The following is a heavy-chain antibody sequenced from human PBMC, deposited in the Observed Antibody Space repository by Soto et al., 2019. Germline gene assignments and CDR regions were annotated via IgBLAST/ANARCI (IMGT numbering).Heavy chain of an antibody. CDR3: ARGRYGDY. CDR2: ISAHNGNT. Sequence: QVHLVQSGAEVKKPGASVKVSCKASGYTFTSYGITWVRQAPGQGLEWMGWISAHNGNTDYAQKLQGRVIVTRDTYTSTDYMELRSLISDDTAVYYCARGRYGDYWGQGALVTVSS. D-gene: IGHD1-1*01. J-gene: IGHJ4*02. CDR1: GYTFTSYG. V-gene: IGHV1-18*01.